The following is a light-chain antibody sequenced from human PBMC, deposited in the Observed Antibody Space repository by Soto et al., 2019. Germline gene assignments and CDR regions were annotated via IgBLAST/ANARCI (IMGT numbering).Light chain of an antibody. J-gene: IGLJ3*02. CDR2: SNN. CDR3: AAWDDSLSVWV. CDR1: SANIGSNY. V-gene: IGLV1-47*02. Sequence: QSVLTQPPSASGTPGQTVTISCSGSSANIGSNYVYWYQQLPGTAPKLLIYSNNQRPSGVPDRFSGSKSGTSASLAISGLRSEDEADYYCAAWDDSLSVWVFGGGTQLTVL.